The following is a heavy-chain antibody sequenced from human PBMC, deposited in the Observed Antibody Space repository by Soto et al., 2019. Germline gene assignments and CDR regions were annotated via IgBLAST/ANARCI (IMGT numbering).Heavy chain of an antibody. CDR2: IQSGGPT. CDR1: GFTVSSKY. Sequence: EVQLVEAGGGLVQPGGSLRLSCAASGFTVSSKYMSWVRQAPGKGLEWVSLIQSGGPTYYADSVKGRFTISRYTSENTVHLQMDSLRAEDTAVYYCARDDVLCDGGRCYGVPLDVWGKGNTVTVSS. J-gene: IGHJ6*04. D-gene: IGHD2-15*01. V-gene: IGHV3-66*01. CDR3: ARDDVLCDGGRCYGVPLDV.